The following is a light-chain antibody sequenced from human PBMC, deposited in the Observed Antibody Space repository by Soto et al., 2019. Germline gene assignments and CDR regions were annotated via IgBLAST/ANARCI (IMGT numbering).Light chain of an antibody. CDR2: GNT. CDR1: SSDIGADFD. V-gene: IGLV1-40*01. Sequence: SDLTPPRSVCVDPGLRAAISSSESSSDIGADFDVHWYQHLPGTAPKLLIYGNTNRPSGVPGRFSGSKSGTSASLVISGLQAEDEADYYCRSYENSRTGFYVFGTGTKVTV. CDR3: RSYENSRTGFYV. J-gene: IGLJ1*01.